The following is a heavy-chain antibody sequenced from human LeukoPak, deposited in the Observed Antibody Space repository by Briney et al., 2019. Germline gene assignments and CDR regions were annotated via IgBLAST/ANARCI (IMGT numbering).Heavy chain of an antibody. CDR1: GFTFSSYA. D-gene: IGHD2-15*01. Sequence: GGSLRLSCAASGFTFSSYAIHWVRQAPGKGLEWVAVISYDGSNKYYADSVKGRFTISRDNSKNTLYLQMNSLRAEDTAVYYCARDDIVVVVAASHHNWFDPWGQGTLVTVSS. CDR3: ARDDIVVVVAASHHNWFDP. V-gene: IGHV3-30-3*01. CDR2: ISYDGSNK. J-gene: IGHJ5*02.